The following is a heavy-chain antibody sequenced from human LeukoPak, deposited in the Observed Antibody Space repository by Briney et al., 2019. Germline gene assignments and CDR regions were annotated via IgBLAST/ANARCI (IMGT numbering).Heavy chain of an antibody. D-gene: IGHD6-13*01. CDR1: GYTFTSYG. V-gene: IGHV1-18*01. CDR3: AREGIAAAGTLVVDY. Sequence: GASVKVSCKASGYTFTSYGISWVRQAPGQGLEWMGWISAYNGNTNYAQKLQGRVTMTTDTSTSTTYMELRSLRSDDTAVYYCAREGIAAAGTLVVDYWGQGTLVTVSS. J-gene: IGHJ4*02. CDR2: ISAYNGNT.